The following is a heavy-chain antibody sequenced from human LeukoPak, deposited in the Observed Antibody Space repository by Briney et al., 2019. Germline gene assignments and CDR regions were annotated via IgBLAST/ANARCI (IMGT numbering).Heavy chain of an antibody. CDR2: MNPNSGNT. D-gene: IGHD6-13*01. CDR1: GYTFTSYD. V-gene: IGHV1-8*03. Sequence: ASVKVSCKASGYTFTSYDINWVRQATGQGLEWMGWMNPNSGNTGYAQKFQGRVTIARNTSISTAYMELSSLRSEDTAVYYCARVRGIAAAGRGDDAFDIWGQGTMVTVSS. CDR3: ARVRGIAAAGRGDDAFDI. J-gene: IGHJ3*02.